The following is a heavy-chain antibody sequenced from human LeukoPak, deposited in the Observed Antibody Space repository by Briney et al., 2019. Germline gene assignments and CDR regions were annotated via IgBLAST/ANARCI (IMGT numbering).Heavy chain of an antibody. CDR1: GYTFTSYG. CDR2: ISAYNGNT. D-gene: IGHD5/OR15-5a*01. V-gene: IGHV1-18*01. Sequence: ASVKVSCKASGYTFTSYGISWVRQAPGQGLEWMGWISAYNGNTNYAQKLQGRVTMTTDTSTSTAYMELRSLRSDDTAVYYCARYNLRPEENWFDPWGQGTLVTVSS. J-gene: IGHJ5*02. CDR3: ARYNLRPEENWFDP.